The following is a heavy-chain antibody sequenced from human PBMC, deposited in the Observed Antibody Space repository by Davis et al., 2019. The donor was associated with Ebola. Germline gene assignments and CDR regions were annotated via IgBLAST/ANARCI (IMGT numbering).Heavy chain of an antibody. J-gene: IGHJ6*02. Sequence: AASVKVSCKASGGTFSSYAISWVRQAPGQGLEWMGRIIPILGIANYAQKFQGRVTITADKSTSTAYMELSSLRSEDTAVYYCARVLGYCTNGVCSTGYYGMDVWGQGTTVTVSS. V-gene: IGHV1-69*04. CDR3: ARVLGYCTNGVCSTGYYGMDV. CDR2: IIPILGIA. CDR1: GGTFSSYA. D-gene: IGHD2-8*01.